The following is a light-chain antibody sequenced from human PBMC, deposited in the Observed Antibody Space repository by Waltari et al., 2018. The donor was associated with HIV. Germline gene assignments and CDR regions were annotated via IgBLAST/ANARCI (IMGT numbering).Light chain of an antibody. Sequence: DIQMTQSPSSLSASVGDRVTIICRASQGIGNDLGWYQQKPGKAPKRLIYAASSLQSGVPSRFSGSGSGTEFTLTISSLQPEDFATYYCLQHNSYPITFGQGTRLEIK. CDR1: QGIGND. J-gene: IGKJ5*01. CDR3: LQHNSYPIT. V-gene: IGKV1-17*01. CDR2: AAS.